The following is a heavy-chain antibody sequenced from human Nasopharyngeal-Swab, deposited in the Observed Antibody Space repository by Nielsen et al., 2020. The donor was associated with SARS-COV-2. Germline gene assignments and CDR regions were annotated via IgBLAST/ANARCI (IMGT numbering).Heavy chain of an antibody. J-gene: IGHJ4*02. CDR1: GFSLSTRGMC. Sequence: CGLTLVKPTQTVTLTCTFSGFSLSTRGMCVSWIHQPPGKALEWLALIDWDDDKYYSTSLKTRLTISKDTSKNQVVLTMTNMDPVDTATYYCARIRGLGVDYWGQGTLVTVSS. CDR2: IDWDDDK. CDR3: ARIRGLGVDY. V-gene: IGHV2-70*01. D-gene: IGHD3-16*01.